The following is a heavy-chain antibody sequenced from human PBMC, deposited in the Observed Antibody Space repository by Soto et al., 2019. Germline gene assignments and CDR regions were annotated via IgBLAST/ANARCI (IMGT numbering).Heavy chain of an antibody. CDR2: ISYDGSNK. V-gene: IGHV3-30-3*01. CDR3: AREPSIVGATIDY. J-gene: IGHJ4*02. CDR1: GFTFSSYA. Sequence: GGSLRLSCAASGFTFSSYAVHWVRQAPGKGLEWVAVISYDGSNKYYADSVKGRFTISRDNSKNTLYLQMNSLRAEDTAVYYCAREPSIVGATIDYWGQGTLVTVSS. D-gene: IGHD1-26*01.